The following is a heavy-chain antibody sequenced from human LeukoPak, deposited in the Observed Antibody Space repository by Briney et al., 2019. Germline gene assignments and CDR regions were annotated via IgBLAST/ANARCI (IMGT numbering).Heavy chain of an antibody. V-gene: IGHV5-51*01. CDR1: GYSFTSYW. CDR3: ARRRANHQTNWFDP. J-gene: IGHJ5*02. CDR2: IFPGDSDT. Sequence: GESLKIYCKASGYSFTSYWIGWVRQMPGKGLEWMGIIFPGDSDTRYSPSFEGQVTISADKSISTAYLQWSSLKASDTAMYYCARRRANHQTNWFDPWGQGTLVTVSS.